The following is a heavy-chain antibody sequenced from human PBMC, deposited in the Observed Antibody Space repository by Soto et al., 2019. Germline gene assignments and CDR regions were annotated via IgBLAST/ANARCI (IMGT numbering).Heavy chain of an antibody. J-gene: IGHJ3*02. D-gene: IGHD3-22*01. CDR3: ARDGPYYDSSGYDAFDI. CDR1: GGSVSSGSYY. Sequence: PSETLSLTCXVSGGSVSSGSYYWSWIRQSPGKGLEWIGYIYYSGSTNYNPSLKSRVTISVDTSKNQFSLKLSSVTAADTAVYYCARDGPYYDSSGYDAFDIWGQGTMVTVSS. CDR2: IYYSGST. V-gene: IGHV4-61*01.